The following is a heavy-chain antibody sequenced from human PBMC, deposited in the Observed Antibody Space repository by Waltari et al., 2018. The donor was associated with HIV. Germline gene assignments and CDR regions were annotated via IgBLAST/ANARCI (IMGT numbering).Heavy chain of an antibody. V-gene: IGHV3-11*01. D-gene: IGHD3-3*01. CDR2: ISSGSSTI. CDR3: ARGGVLRFLEWLPHFDF. J-gene: IGHJ4*02. CDR1: GLNFNASY. Sequence: QVQLVESGGGLVKPGGSLRLSCAVSGLNFNASYMSWIRQAPGKGLEWISYISSGSSTIVYADSVKGRFTISRDNAKNVVYLQMNSLGAEDTAMYYCARGGVLRFLEWLPHFDFWGRGTLVTVSS.